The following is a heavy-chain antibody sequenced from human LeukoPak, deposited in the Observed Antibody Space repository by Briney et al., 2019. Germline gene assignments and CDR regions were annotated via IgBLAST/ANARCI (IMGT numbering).Heavy chain of an antibody. CDR1: GGSISSYY. Sequence: SETLSLTCTVSGGSISSYYWSWIRQPPGKGLEWIGYIYYSGSTNYNPSLKSRVTISVDTSKNQFSLKLSSVTAADTAVYYCARDPRGQYGMDVWGQGTTVTVSS. D-gene: IGHD3-10*01. J-gene: IGHJ6*02. V-gene: IGHV4-59*01. CDR2: IYYSGST. CDR3: ARDPRGQYGMDV.